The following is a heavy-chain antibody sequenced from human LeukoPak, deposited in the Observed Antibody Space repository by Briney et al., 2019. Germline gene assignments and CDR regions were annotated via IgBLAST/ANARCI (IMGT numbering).Heavy chain of an antibody. CDR1: GFTFSSYG. CDR2: IWYDGSNK. J-gene: IGHJ3*02. D-gene: IGHD3-22*01. V-gene: IGHV3-33*01. Sequence: GGSLRLSCAASGFTFSSYGMHWVRQAPGKGLEWVAVIWYDGSNKYYADSVKGRFTISRDNSKNTLYLQMNSLRAEDTAVYYCASQRGLTMMFAFDIWGQGTMVTVSS. CDR3: ASQRGLTMMFAFDI.